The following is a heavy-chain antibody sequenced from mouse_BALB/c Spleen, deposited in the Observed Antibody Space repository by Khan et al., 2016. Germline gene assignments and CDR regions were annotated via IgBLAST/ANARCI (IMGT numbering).Heavy chain of an antibody. CDR2: IDPANDNT. Sequence: VQLKESGAELVKPGASVKLSCTASGCNIKDTYMHWMIQRPEQGLEWIGRIDPANDNTKYDPKFQGKATITADTSSNTAYLQLSSLTSEDTAVYYGARSYYDSWFVYWGQGTLVTVSA. V-gene: IGHV14-3*02. J-gene: IGHJ3*01. D-gene: IGHD2-4*01. CDR1: GCNIKDTY. CDR3: ARSYYDSWFVY.